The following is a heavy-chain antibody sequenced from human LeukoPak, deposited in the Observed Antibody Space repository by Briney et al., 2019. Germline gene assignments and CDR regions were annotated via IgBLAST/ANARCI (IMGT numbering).Heavy chain of an antibody. CDR2: IKEDGSET. D-gene: IGHD3-10*01. Sequence: GGSLRLSCAASGLIFSNYWMTWVRQAPGKGLEWVANIKEDGSETYYVDSVKGRFTISRDNDKNTLYLQMNSLRAEDTAVYYCEAYGSVWGQGTLVIVSS. J-gene: IGHJ4*02. V-gene: IGHV3-7*03. CDR3: EAYGSV. CDR1: GLIFSNYW.